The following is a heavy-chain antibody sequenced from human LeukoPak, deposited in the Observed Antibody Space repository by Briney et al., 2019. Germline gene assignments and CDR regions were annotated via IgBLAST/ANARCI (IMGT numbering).Heavy chain of an antibody. V-gene: IGHV4-34*01. Sequence: SETLSLTSAVYGVSFSDYFWSWIRQPPGKGLEWIGEISHSGSTTYNPSLRSRVTISGDTSKKQFSLKLSSVTAADTAVYYCVTYYYGSSAPKRNYWGQGILVTVSS. CDR3: VTYYYGSSAPKRNY. CDR2: ISHSGST. D-gene: IGHD3-22*01. CDR1: GVSFSDYF. J-gene: IGHJ4*02.